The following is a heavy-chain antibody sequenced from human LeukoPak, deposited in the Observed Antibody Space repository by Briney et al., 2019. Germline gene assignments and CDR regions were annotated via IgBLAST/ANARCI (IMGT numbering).Heavy chain of an antibody. V-gene: IGHV4-34*01. D-gene: IGHD2-15*01. Sequence: SETLSLTGAVYGGSFSGYYWSWIRQPPGKGLEWIGEINHSRSTNYNPSLKSRVTISVDTSKNQFSLKLSSVTAADTAVYYCARLHIVVVVAATLSGISDWFDPWGQGTLVTVSS. CDR2: INHSRST. CDR3: ARLHIVVVVAATLSGISDWFDP. J-gene: IGHJ5*02. CDR1: GGSFSGYY.